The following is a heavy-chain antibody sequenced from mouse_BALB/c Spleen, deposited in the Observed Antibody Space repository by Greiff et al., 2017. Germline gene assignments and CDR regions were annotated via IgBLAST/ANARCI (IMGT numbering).Heavy chain of an antibody. CDR3: ARDYGVYYAMDY. V-gene: IGHV14-3*02. CDR1: GFNIKDIY. CDR2: IDPANGNT. D-gene: IGHD1-1*02. J-gene: IGHJ4*01. Sequence: VQLQQSGAELVKPGASVKLSCTASGFNIKDIYMHWVKQRPEQGLEWIGRIDPANGNTKYDPKFQGKATITADTSSNTAYLQLSSLTSEDTAVYYCARDYGVYYAMDYWGQGTSVTVSS.